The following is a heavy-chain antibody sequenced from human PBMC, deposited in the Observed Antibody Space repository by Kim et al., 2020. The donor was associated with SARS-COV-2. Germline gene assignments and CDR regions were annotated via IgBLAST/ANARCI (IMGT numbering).Heavy chain of an antibody. CDR1: GGSFSGYY. CDR2: INHSGST. V-gene: IGHV4-34*01. CDR3: VAAAGQQRLFDY. Sequence: SETLSLTCAVYGGSFSGYYWSWIRQPPGKGLEWIGEINHSGSTNYNPSLKSRVTISVDTSKNQFSLKLSSVTAADTAVYYCVAAAGQQRLFDYWGQGTLVTVSS. D-gene: IGHD6-13*01. J-gene: IGHJ4*02.